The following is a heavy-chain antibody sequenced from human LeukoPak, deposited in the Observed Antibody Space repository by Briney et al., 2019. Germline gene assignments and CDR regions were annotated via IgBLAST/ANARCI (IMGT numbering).Heavy chain of an antibody. D-gene: IGHD3/OR15-3a*01. J-gene: IGHJ3*02. V-gene: IGHV1-69*13. CDR1: GGTFSSYA. Sequence: SVKVSCKASGGTFSSYAISWVRQAPGQGLEWMGGIIPIFGTANYAQKFQGRVTITADESTSTAYMELSSLRPEDTAVYYCARMDSGPSAFDIWGQGTMVTVSS. CDR2: IIPIFGTA. CDR3: ARMDSGPSAFDI.